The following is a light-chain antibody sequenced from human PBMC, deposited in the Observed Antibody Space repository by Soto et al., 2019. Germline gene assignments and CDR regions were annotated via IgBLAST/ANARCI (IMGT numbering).Light chain of an antibody. V-gene: IGLV2-14*01. CDR1: SSDVGLYDY. CDR2: AIS. Sequence: QSVLTQPASVSGSPGQSLTISCTGTSSDVGLYDYVSWYQQHPGKAPRLIIYAISDRPSGVSDRFSGSKSGNTASLTISGLQAEDEADYYCSSYATSTAFLFGGGTKLTV. J-gene: IGLJ2*01. CDR3: SSYATSTAFL.